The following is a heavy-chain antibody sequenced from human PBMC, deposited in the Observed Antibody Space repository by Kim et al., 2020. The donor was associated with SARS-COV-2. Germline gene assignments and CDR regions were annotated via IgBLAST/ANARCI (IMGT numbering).Heavy chain of an antibody. D-gene: IGHD6-6*01. J-gene: IGHJ5*02. CDR2: INTNTGNP. CDR1: GYTFTSYA. V-gene: IGHV7-4-1*02. CDR3: ARDRGDETASIAAPHWFLT. Sequence: ASVKVSCKASGYTFTSYAMNWVRQAPGQGLEWMGWINTNTGNPTYAQGFTGRFVFSLDTSVSTAYLQISSLKAEDTAVYYCARDRGDETASIAAPHWFLTWGQGTLVTVSS.